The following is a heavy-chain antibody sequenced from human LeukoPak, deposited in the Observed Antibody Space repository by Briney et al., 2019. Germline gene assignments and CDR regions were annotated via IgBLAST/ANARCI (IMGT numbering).Heavy chain of an antibody. J-gene: IGHJ4*02. CDR1: GGSISSSSYY. CDR2: IYTSGST. CDR3: ARDKYGDSFDY. Sequence: SETLSLTCTVSGGSISSSSYYWGWIRQPPGKGLEWIGRIYTSGSTNYNPSLKSRVTISVDTSKNQFSLKLSSVTAADTAVYYCARDKYGDSFDYWGQGTLVTVSS. V-gene: IGHV4-39*07. D-gene: IGHD4-17*01.